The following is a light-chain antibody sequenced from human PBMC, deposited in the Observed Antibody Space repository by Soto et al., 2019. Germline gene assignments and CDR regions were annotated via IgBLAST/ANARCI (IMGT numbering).Light chain of an antibody. CDR2: GAS. J-gene: IGKJ2*01. V-gene: IGKV3-20*01. CDR3: QQYGRSPPFT. Sequence: EIVLTQSPGTLSLSPVERATLSCRASQSVSSTYIAWYKQNPGQAPRLLIYGASSRATGIPDRFSGSASGRDFTLTISRIEPEDFAVYFCQQYGRSPPFTFGQGTKVEIK. CDR1: QSVSSTY.